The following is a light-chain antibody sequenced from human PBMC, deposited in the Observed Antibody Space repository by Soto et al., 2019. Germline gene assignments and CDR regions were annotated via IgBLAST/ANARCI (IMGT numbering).Light chain of an antibody. CDR3: SSYTSSSSYV. Sequence: LTQPASVSGSPGQSITISCTGTSSDVGGYNYVSWCQQHPGKAPKLMIYDVSNRPSGVSNRFSGSKSGNTASLTISGLQAEDEADYYCSSYTSSSSYVFGTGTKVTVL. V-gene: IGLV2-14*01. J-gene: IGLJ1*01. CDR2: DVS. CDR1: SSDVGGYNY.